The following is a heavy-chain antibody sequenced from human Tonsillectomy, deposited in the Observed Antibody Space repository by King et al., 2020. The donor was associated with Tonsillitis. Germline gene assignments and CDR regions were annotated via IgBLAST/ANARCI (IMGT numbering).Heavy chain of an antibody. CDR1: GGSFSGYY. D-gene: IGHD5-18*01. V-gene: IGHV4-34*01. CDR3: ARVGYSYGWTFDI. CDR2: INHSGST. Sequence: VQLQQWGAGLLKPSETLSLTCAVYGGSFSGYYWNWIRQPPGKGLEWMGEINHSGSTSSNPSLKSRLTISVDTSRNQFSLKLSSVTAADTALYYCARVGYSYGWTFDIWGQGTMVTVSS. J-gene: IGHJ3*02.